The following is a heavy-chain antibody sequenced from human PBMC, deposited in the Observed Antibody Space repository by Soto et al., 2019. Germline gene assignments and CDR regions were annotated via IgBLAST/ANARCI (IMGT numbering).Heavy chain of an antibody. CDR1: GGTFNNFA. CDR2: IMPVFDTT. J-gene: IGHJ6*02. V-gene: IGHV1-69*01. Sequence: QVQLVQSGAEVRKPGSSVKVSCQTSGGTFNNFAFTWVRQAPGQGLEWLGGIMPVFDTTNYAASFQGRITITADDLRNTVYMEMKTLRVGDTAVYYCATATISPVSATFHHYGMDVWGQGTTVTVSS. D-gene: IGHD6-25*01. CDR3: ATATISPVSATFHHYGMDV.